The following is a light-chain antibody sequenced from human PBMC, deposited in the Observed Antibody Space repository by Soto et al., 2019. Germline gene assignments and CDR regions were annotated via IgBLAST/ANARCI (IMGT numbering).Light chain of an antibody. Sequence: EIVLTQSPATLSLSPGERATLSCRASQSVSSYLAWYQQKPGQAPRLLIYDASNRATGIPARFSGSGSGTDFTLTISSLEPEDFAVYSSQQRSNWPLTFRGGT. CDR2: DAS. J-gene: IGKJ4*01. V-gene: IGKV3-11*01. CDR1: QSVSSY. CDR3: QQRSNWPLT.